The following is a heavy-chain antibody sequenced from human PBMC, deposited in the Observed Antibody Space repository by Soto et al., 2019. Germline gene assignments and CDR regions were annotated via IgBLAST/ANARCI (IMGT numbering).Heavy chain of an antibody. CDR3: ARHGFYGDYSSNYFDP. CDR1: GYSFSNWW. D-gene: IGHD4-17*01. V-gene: IGHV5-51*01. J-gene: IGHJ5*02. Sequence: GESLKISCKGSGYSFSNWWIAWVRQMPGKGLEYMGIIYPSDCQTRYSPSFQGQVTISADKSISTAYLQWSSLKASDTAIYYCARHGFYGDYSSNYFDPWGQGALVTVSS. CDR2: IYPSDCQT.